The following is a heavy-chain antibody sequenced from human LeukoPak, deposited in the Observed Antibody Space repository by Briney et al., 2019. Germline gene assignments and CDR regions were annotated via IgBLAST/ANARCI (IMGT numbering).Heavy chain of an antibody. CDR1: GFTFSNYW. CDR2: IKQDGSDK. J-gene: IGHJ5*02. V-gene: IGHV3-7*05. Sequence: GGSLRLSCAASGFTFSNYWVNWVRQAPGKGLEWVAKIKQDGSDKYYVDSVKGRFTISRDNAKNSLYLQMNSLRAEDTAVYYCVKDYDWSFGPWGQGTLVTVSS. D-gene: IGHD5-12*01. CDR3: VKDYDWSFGP.